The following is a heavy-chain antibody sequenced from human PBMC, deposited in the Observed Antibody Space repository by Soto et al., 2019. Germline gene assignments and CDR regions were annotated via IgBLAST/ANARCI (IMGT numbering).Heavy chain of an antibody. V-gene: IGHV1-46*01. J-gene: IGHJ6*02. CDR2: INPSGGST. CDR1: GYTFTSYY. CDR3: ARDREAGTNYYYYGMDV. Sequence: ASVKVSCKASGYTFTSYYMHWVRQAPGQGLEWIGIINPSGGSTNYAQKFQGRVTMTRDTSTSTVYMELSSLRSEDTALYYCARDREAGTNYYYYGMDVWGQGTTVTVSS. D-gene: IGHD6-19*01.